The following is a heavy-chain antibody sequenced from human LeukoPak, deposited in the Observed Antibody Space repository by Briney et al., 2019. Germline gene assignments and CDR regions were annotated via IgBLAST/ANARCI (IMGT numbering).Heavy chain of an antibody. CDR1: GFTFRSYG. V-gene: IGHV3-33*06. CDR3: AKDPNGSWSFDY. CDR2: IWYDGSNK. J-gene: IGHJ4*02. D-gene: IGHD1-26*01. Sequence: GGSLRLSCAASGFTFRSYGMHWVRQAPGKGLEWVAVIWYDGSNKYYAGSVKGRFTISRDNSKNTLYLQMNSLRAEDTAVYYCAKDPNGSWSFDYWGQGTLVTVSS.